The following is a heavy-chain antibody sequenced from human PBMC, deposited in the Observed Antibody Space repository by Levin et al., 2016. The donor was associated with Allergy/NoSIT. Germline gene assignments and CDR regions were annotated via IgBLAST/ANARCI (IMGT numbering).Heavy chain of an antibody. CDR2: ISYDGTNK. Sequence: WIRQSPGKGLEWVALISYDGTNKYYADSVKGRFTISRDNSKNTLYLQMNSLRAEDTAVYYCARDLYGDYYFDYWGQGALVTVSS. D-gene: IGHD4-17*01. V-gene: IGHV3-30*04. CDR3: ARDLYGDYYFDY. J-gene: IGHJ4*02.